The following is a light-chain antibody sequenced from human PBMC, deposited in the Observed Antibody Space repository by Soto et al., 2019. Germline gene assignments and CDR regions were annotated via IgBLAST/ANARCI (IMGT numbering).Light chain of an antibody. Sequence: AIRMTQSPSSFPAATGDRVTITCRASQGISSYLAWYQQKPGKATKLLIYAATTLQSGVPSRFSGSGSGTDFTLTISCLPYEDLVNYCYQHYCSYPPIFGGGTKVDIK. V-gene: IGKV1-8*01. CDR3: QHYCSYPPI. CDR2: AAT. J-gene: IGKJ4*01. CDR1: QGISSY.